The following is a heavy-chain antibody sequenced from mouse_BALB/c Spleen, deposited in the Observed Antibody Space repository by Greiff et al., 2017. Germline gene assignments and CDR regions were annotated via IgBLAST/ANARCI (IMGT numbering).Heavy chain of an antibody. CDR2: ISSGGST. Sequence: EVNVVESGGGLVKPGGSLKISCAASGFTFSSYAMSWVRQTPEKRLEWVASISSGGSTYYPDSVKGRFTISRDNARNIMYLQMSSLGSEDTAMYYCARGAMDYWGQGTSVTVSA. CDR3: ARGAMDY. J-gene: IGHJ4*01. CDR1: GFTFSSYA. V-gene: IGHV5-6-5*01.